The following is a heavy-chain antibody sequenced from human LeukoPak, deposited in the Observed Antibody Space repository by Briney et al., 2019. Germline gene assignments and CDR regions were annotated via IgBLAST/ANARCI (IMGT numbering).Heavy chain of an antibody. V-gene: IGHV1-69-2*01. D-gene: IGHD3-22*01. CDR2: VDPEDGET. J-gene: IGHJ3*02. CDR3: ATTDSSGYLEAFDI. Sequence: ASVKVSCKVSGYTFTDYYMHWVQQAPGKGLEWMGLVDPEDGETIYAEKFQGRVTITADTSTDTAYMELSSLRSEDTAVYYSATTDSSGYLEAFDIWGQGTMVTVSS. CDR1: GYTFTDYY.